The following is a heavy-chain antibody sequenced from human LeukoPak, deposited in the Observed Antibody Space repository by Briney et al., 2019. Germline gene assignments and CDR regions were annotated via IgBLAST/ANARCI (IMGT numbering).Heavy chain of an antibody. J-gene: IGHJ4*02. D-gene: IGHD3-22*01. CDR3: ARDNGYYYDSSGYYYSDY. V-gene: IGHV1-2*02. Sequence: ASVRVSCKASGYTFTGYYMHWVRQAPGQGLEWMGWINPNSGGTNYAQKFQGRVTMTRDTSISTAYMELSRLRSDDTAVYYCARDNGYYYDSSGYYYSDYWGQGTLVTVSS. CDR1: GYTFTGYY. CDR2: INPNSGGT.